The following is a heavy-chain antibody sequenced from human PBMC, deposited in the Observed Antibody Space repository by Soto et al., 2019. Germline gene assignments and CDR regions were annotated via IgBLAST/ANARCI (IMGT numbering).Heavy chain of an antibody. CDR3: ARVLLDLQLAPNWFDP. CDR1: GYTFTSYD. V-gene: IGHV1-8*01. Sequence: QVQLVQSGAEVKKPGASVKVSCKASGYTFTSYDINWVRQATGQGLEWMGWMNPNSGNTGYAQKFQGRVTMTRNTSISTAYMELSSLRSEDTAVYYCARVLLDLQLAPNWFDPWGQGTLVTVSS. CDR2: MNPNSGNT. J-gene: IGHJ5*02. D-gene: IGHD6-13*01.